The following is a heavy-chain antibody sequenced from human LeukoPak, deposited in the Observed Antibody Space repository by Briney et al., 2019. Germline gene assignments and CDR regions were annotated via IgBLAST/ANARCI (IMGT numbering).Heavy chain of an antibody. D-gene: IGHD3-22*01. CDR2: INWNGGNT. V-gene: IGHV3-20*01. J-gene: IGHJ4*02. CDR1: GFTFDDYG. Sequence: PGGSLRLSCAASGFTFDDYGMSWVRQAPGKGLEWVSGINWNGGNTAYAASVKARFTISRDNAKNSLYLQMNSLRAEDTALYHCARDLDSSGSDYWGQGTLVTVSS. CDR3: ARDLDSSGSDY.